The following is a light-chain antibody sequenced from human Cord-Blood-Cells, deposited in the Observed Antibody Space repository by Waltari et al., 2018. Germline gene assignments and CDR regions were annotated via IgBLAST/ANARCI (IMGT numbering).Light chain of an antibody. V-gene: IGLV2-14*01. CDR1: SSDVGGYNY. Sequence: QTALTQPASVSGSPGQSITISSTGTSSDVGGYNYVSWYQQHPGKAPKLIIYDVSNRPSGFSKRFSGSQSCNTASLTISGLQAEDEADYDCSSYTSSSTLVFGGGTKLTVL. J-gene: IGLJ2*01. CDR3: SSYTSSSTLV. CDR2: DVS.